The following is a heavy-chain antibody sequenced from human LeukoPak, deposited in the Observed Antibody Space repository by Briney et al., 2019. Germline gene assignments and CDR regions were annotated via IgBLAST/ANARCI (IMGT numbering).Heavy chain of an antibody. D-gene: IGHD6-19*01. CDR3: ARGRMYSSGWSYYYYYYMDV. CDR1: GGSISSSSYY. J-gene: IGHJ6*03. V-gene: IGHV4-39*07. Sequence: SETLSLTCTVSGGSISSSSYYWGWIRQPPGKGLEWIGSIYYSGSTYYNPSLKSRVTISVDTSKNQFSLKLSSVTAADTAVYYCARGRMYSSGWSYYYYYYMDVWDKGTTVTVSS. CDR2: IYYSGST.